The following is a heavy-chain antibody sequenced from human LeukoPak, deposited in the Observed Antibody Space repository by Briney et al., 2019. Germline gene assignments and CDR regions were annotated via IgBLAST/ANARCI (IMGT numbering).Heavy chain of an antibody. CDR3: ASLSRRGYSGPRPDY. V-gene: IGHV4-34*01. Sequence: SQTLSLTCAVYGGSFSGYYWSWIRQPPGKGLEWIGEINHSGSTNYNPSLKSRVTILVDTSKNQFSLKLSSVTAADTAVYYCASLSRRGYSGPRPDYWGQGTLVTVSS. D-gene: IGHD5-12*01. CDR1: GGSFSGYY. CDR2: INHSGST. J-gene: IGHJ4*02.